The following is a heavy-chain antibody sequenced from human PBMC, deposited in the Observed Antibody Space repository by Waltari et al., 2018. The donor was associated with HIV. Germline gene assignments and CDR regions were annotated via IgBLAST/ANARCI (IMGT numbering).Heavy chain of an antibody. CDR1: GGSISSGGFY. V-gene: IGHV4-31*01. CDR2: IYYRGNI. J-gene: IGHJ3*02. Sequence: QVQLQESGPGLIKPSQTLSLTCTVTGGSISSGGFYWSWNRQHPGKGLEWIGYIYYRGNISNNPSLKSPITISLDTSKNQFSLKLSSVTAADTAVYYCARVFSSGSYPDAFDIWGPGTMVTVSP. D-gene: IGHD1-26*01. CDR3: ARVFSSGSYPDAFDI.